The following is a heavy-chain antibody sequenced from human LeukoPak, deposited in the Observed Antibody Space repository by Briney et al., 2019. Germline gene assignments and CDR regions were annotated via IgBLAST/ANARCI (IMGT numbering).Heavy chain of an antibody. Sequence: SETLSLTCTVSGGSISSSSYYWGWIRQPPGKGLEWIGSIYYSGSTYYNPSLKSRVTISVDTSKNQFSLKLSSVTAADTAVYYCARLPPHCTNGVCYSFFDYWGQGTLVTVSS. D-gene: IGHD2-8*01. CDR1: GGSISSSSYY. CDR3: ARLPPHCTNGVCYSFFDY. CDR2: IYYSGST. J-gene: IGHJ4*02. V-gene: IGHV4-39*01.